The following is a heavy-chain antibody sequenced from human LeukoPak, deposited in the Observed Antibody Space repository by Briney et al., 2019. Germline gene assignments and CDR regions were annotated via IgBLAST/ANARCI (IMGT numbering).Heavy chain of an antibody. V-gene: IGHV1-18*01. Sequence: ASVKVSCKASGHTFTSYGISWVRQAPGQGLEWMGWISAYNGNTNYAQKLQGRVTMTTDTSTSTAYMELRSLRSDDTAVYYCARGPRITLIRGGQWYYYMDVWGKGTTVTISS. J-gene: IGHJ6*03. CDR3: ARGPRITLIRGGQWYYYMDV. D-gene: IGHD3-10*01. CDR1: GHTFTSYG. CDR2: ISAYNGNT.